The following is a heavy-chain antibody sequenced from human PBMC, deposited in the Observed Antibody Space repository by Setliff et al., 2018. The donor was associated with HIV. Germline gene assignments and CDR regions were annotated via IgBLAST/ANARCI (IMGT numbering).Heavy chain of an antibody. J-gene: IGHJ4*02. Sequence: NPSETLSLTCAVSGYSISSGYYWGWIRQPPGKGLEWIGSIYHSGSTYYNPSLKSRVTISVDTSKNQFSLKLSSVTAADTAVYYCARGRYSGSYGYWGQGTRVTVSS. CDR2: IYHSGST. CDR1: GYSISSGYY. D-gene: IGHD1-26*01. CDR3: ARGRYSGSYGY. V-gene: IGHV4-38-2*01.